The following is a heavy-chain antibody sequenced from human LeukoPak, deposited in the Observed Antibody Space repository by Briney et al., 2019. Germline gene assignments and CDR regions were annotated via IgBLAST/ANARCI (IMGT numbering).Heavy chain of an antibody. CDR2: IYYSGST. J-gene: IGHJ3*02. D-gene: IGHD1-20*01. CDR3: ARHVGYNWIGDAFDI. Sequence: SETLSLTCTVSGGSISSYYWSWIRQPPGKGLEWIGYIYYSGSTNYNPSLKSRVTISVDTSKNQFSLKLSSATAADTAVYYCARHVGYNWIGDAFDIWGQGTMVTVSS. CDR1: GGSISSYY. V-gene: IGHV4-59*08.